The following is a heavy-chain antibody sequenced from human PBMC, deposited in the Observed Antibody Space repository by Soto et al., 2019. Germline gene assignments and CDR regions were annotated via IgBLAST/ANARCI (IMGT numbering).Heavy chain of an antibody. CDR1: GFTFSSYA. CDR3: ARAGLYSSGWYDL. D-gene: IGHD6-19*01. Sequence: GGSLRLSCAASGFTFSSYAMSWVRQAPGKGLEWVSAISGSGGSTYYADSVKGRFTISRDNSKNTLYLQMNSLRAEDTAVYYCARAGLYSSGWYDLLGQGTLVTVSS. V-gene: IGHV3-23*01. J-gene: IGHJ5*02. CDR2: ISGSGGST.